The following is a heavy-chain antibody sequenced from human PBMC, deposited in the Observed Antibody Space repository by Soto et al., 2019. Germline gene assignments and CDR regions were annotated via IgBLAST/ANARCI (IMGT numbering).Heavy chain of an antibody. V-gene: IGHV4-31*03. CDR2: IYYSGST. CDR1: GGSISSGGYY. D-gene: IGHD2-2*01. Sequence: QVQLQESGPGLVKPSQTLSLACTVSGGSISSGGYYWSWIRQHPGKGLEWIGYIYYSGSTYYNPSLKSRVTISVDTSKNQFSLKLSSVTAADTAVYYCARESVPAANHGMDVWGQGTTVTVSS. CDR3: ARESVPAANHGMDV. J-gene: IGHJ6*02.